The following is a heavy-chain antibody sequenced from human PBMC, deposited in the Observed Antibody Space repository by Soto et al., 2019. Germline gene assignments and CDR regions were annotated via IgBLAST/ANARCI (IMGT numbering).Heavy chain of an antibody. CDR2: ISWNSGSI. V-gene: IGHV3-9*01. J-gene: IGHJ6*02. D-gene: IGHD2-21*01. Sequence: EVQLVESGGGLGQPGRSLRLSCAASGFTFDDYAMHWVRQAPGKGLEWVSGISWNSGSIGYADSVKGRFTISRDNAKNSLYLQMNSLRADDTALYYCAKGCGGALNIMDVWGQGTTVTVSS. CDR3: AKGCGGALNIMDV. CDR1: GFTFDDYA.